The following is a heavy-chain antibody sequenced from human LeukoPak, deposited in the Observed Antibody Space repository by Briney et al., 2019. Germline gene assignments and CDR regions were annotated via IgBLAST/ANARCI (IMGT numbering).Heavy chain of an antibody. CDR1: GGSFSGYY. D-gene: IGHD3-10*01. CDR3: ARAVLPYYYGSGGSYYYYMDV. V-gene: IGHV4-34*01. CDR2: INHSGST. Sequence: SSETLSLTCAVYGGSFSGYYWSWIRQPPGKGLEWIGEINHSGSTNYNPSLKSRVTISVDTSKNQFSLKLSSVTAADTAVYYCARAVLPYYYGSGGSYYYYMDVWGKGTTVTISS. J-gene: IGHJ6*03.